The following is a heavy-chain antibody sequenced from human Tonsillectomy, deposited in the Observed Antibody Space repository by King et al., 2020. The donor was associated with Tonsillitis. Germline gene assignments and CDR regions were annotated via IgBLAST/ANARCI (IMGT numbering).Heavy chain of an antibody. CDR3: VSISSDC. CDR1: GGSFSGYY. V-gene: IGHV4-34*01. CDR2: IDHSGST. J-gene: IGHJ4*02. Sequence: VQLQQWGAGLLKPSETLSLTCAVYGGSFSGYYWSWIRQPPGKGLEWIGEIDHSGSTNYNPSLKSRVTISVDPSKNQFSLKVTSVTAADTAVYYCVSISSDCWGQGTLVTVSS.